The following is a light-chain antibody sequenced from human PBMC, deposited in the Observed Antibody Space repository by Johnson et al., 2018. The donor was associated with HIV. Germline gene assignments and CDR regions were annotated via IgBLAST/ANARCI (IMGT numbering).Light chain of an antibody. Sequence: QSVLTQPPSVSAAPGQKVTISCSGSSSNIGNNYVSWYQQLPGTAPKLLIYDNNKRPSGIPDRFSGSKSGTSATLDITGLKTGDEADYYCGTWHSSLSAPRVFGTGTKVTVL. CDR2: DNN. V-gene: IGLV1-51*01. J-gene: IGLJ1*01. CDR3: GTWHSSLSAPRV. CDR1: SSNIGNNY.